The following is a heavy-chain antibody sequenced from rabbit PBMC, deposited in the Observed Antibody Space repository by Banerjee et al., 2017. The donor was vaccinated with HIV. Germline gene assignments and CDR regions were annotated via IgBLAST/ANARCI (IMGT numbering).Heavy chain of an antibody. CDR1: GFSFSNKYV. CDR2: INTSTGNT. CDR3: ARDTYGYAGHAFGGMDL. V-gene: IGHV1S45*01. J-gene: IGHJ6*01. D-gene: IGHD6-1*01. Sequence: QEQLEESGGDLVKPEGSLTLTCTASGFSFSNKYVMCWVRQAPGKGLEWIACINTSTGNTVYASWAKGRFTISSDNGQNTVDLQMNSLTAADTATYFCARDTYGYAGHAFGGMDLWGPGTLVTVS.